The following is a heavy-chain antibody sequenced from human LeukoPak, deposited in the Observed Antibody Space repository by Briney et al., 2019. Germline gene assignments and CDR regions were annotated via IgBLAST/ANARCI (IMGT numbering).Heavy chain of an antibody. V-gene: IGHV3-48*02. CDR2: ISSSSSTI. Sequence: SGGSLRLSCTASRVTFSGYTMNWVRQAPGKGLEWVSYISSSSSTIYYADSVKGRFTISRDNAKNSLYLQMNSLRDEDTAVYYCARAWELPDYFDYWGQGTLVTVSS. CDR1: RVTFSGYT. D-gene: IGHD1-26*01. J-gene: IGHJ4*02. CDR3: ARAWELPDYFDY.